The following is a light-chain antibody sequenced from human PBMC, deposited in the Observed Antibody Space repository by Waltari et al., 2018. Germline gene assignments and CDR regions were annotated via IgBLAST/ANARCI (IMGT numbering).Light chain of an antibody. J-gene: IGLJ2*01. Sequence: QSALTQPPSVSGSPGQSVTISCTGTSSDVGSYNRFSWYQQPPGTAPKLMIYEVSNRPSGVPDRFSGSKSGNTASLTISGLQAEDEADYYCSSYTSSSTVVFGGGTKLTVL. V-gene: IGLV2-18*02. CDR2: EVS. CDR1: SSDVGSYNR. CDR3: SSYTSSSTVV.